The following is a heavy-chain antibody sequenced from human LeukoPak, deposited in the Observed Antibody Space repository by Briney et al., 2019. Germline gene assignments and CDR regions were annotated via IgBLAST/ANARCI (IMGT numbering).Heavy chain of an antibody. D-gene: IGHD5-12*01. CDR3: ARVQGETLPTNAFDI. CDR2: IYSGGST. J-gene: IGHJ3*02. CDR1: GFTFSSSW. V-gene: IGHV3-66*01. Sequence: PGGSLRLSCAASGFTFSSSWMNWVRQAPGKGLEWVSVIYSGGSTFYADSVKGRFTISRDNSKNTLYLQMNSLRAEDTAVYYCARVQGETLPTNAFDIWGQGTMVTVSS.